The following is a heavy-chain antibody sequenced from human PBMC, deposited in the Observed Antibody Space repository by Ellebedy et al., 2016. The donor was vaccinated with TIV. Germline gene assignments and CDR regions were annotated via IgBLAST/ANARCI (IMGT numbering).Heavy chain of an antibody. J-gene: IGHJ4*02. D-gene: IGHD3-10*01. CDR1: GGSISSSSYY. Sequence: MPSETLSLTCTVSGGSISSSSYYWGWLRQPPGKGLEWIGSIYSSGSTYYNPSLKSRVTISVDTSKNQFSLKLSSVTAADTAVYYCARQTGLWFGELFTLDYWGQGTLVTVSS. V-gene: IGHV4-39*01. CDR3: ARQTGLWFGELFTLDY. CDR2: IYSSGST.